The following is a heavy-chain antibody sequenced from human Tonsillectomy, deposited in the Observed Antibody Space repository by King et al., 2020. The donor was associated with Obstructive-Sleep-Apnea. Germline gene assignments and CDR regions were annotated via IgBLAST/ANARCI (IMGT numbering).Heavy chain of an antibody. CDR1: GFIFHSYA. CDR2: ISYDGSNK. V-gene: IGHV3-30-3*01. Sequence: QVQLVESGGGVVQPGRSLRLSCAASGFIFHSYAMYWVRQAPGKGLEWMAVISYDGSNKYYSDSVKGRFTISRDNTKDTLYLQMNSLGLEDTAVYYCVRDGGTSWYRNYFFGMDVWGQGTRVTVSS. D-gene: IGHD2-2*02. J-gene: IGHJ6*02. CDR3: VRDGGTSWYRNYFFGMDV.